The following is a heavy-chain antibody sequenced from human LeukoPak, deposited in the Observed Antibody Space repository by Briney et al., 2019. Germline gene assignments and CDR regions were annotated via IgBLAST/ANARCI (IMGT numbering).Heavy chain of an antibody. CDR1: GFTFSSYA. J-gene: IGHJ4*02. CDR2: ISGSGDNT. D-gene: IGHD3-22*01. CDR3: AKGSYYDSSGAFYFDY. Sequence: GGSLRLSCAASGFTFSSYAMSWVRQAPGKGLEWVSGISGSGDNTYYADSVKGRFTISRDNSKNTLYVQVNSLGTEDTTAYYCAKGSYYDSSGAFYFDYWGQGTLVTVSS. V-gene: IGHV3-23*01.